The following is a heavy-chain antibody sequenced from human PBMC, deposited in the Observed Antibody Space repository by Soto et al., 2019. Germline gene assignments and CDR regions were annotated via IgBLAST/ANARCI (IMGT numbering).Heavy chain of an antibody. V-gene: IGHV3-30*03. Sequence: QVQLVESGGGEVQPGRSLRLSCAASGFTFSSYGMHWVRQAPGKGLEWVAVISYDGSNKYYADSVKGRFTISRDNSKNTLYLQTNSVRAEDTAVYYCATDGSMITFGGVIIYWGQGTLVTVSS. CDR1: GFTFSSYG. CDR2: ISYDGSNK. J-gene: IGHJ4*02. D-gene: IGHD3-16*02. CDR3: ATDGSMITFGGVIIY.